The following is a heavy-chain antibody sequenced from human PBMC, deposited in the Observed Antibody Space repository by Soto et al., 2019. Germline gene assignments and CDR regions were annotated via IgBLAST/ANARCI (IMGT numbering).Heavy chain of an antibody. CDR1: GFTFSSYA. D-gene: IGHD5-12*01. CDR3: AKGAEGYVVSSLDS. CDR2: ITGTASST. V-gene: IGHV3-23*01. Sequence: GGSLRLSCAASGFTFSSYAMSWVHQAPGKGLEWVSAITGTASSTYYADSVKGRFTISRDNSKNTLYLQINSLRAEDTAIYYCAKGAEGYVVSSLDSWGQGTLVTVSS. J-gene: IGHJ4*02.